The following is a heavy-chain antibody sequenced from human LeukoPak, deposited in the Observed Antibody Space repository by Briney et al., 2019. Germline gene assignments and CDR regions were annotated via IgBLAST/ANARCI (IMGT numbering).Heavy chain of an antibody. CDR3: ARTTVYCSGGSCYSGYDYYYGMDV. CDR2: IDWDDDK. Sequence: SGPALVKPTQTLTLTCTFSGFSFSTSGMCVSWIRQPPGKALEWLALIDWDDDKYYSTSLKTRLTISKDTSKNQVVLTMTNMDPVDTATYYCARTTVYCSGGSCYSGYDYYYGMDVWGQGTTVTVSS. CDR1: GFSFSTSGMC. J-gene: IGHJ6*02. D-gene: IGHD2-15*01. V-gene: IGHV2-70*01.